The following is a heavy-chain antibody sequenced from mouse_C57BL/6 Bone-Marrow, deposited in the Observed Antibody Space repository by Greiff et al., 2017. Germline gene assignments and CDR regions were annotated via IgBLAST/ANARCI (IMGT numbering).Heavy chain of an antibody. V-gene: IGHV1-55*01. CDR2: IYPGSGST. CDR1: GYTFTSYW. J-gene: IGHJ4*01. CDR3: ARWVLRLDYAMDY. D-gene: IGHD2-3*01. Sequence: VQLQQPGAELVKPGASVTMSCKASGYTFTSYWITWVKQRPGQGLEWIGDIYPGSGSTNYNEKFKSKATLTVDTSSSTAYMQLSSLTSEDSAVYYCARWVLRLDYAMDYWGQGTSVTVSS.